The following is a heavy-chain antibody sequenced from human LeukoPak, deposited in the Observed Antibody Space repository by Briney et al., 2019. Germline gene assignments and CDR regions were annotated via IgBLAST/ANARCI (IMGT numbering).Heavy chain of an antibody. J-gene: IGHJ3*02. CDR2: IWYDGSNK. CDR3: ARSVRYSYSGMWDDAFDI. CDR1: GFSFSSYG. V-gene: IGHV3-33*01. Sequence: GRSLRLSCAASGFSFSSYGMHWVRQAPGKGLEWVAVIWYDGSNKYYADSVKGRFTISRDNSKNTLYLQMNSLRAEDTAVYYCARSVRYSYSGMWDDAFDIWGQGTMVTVSS. D-gene: IGHD5-18*01.